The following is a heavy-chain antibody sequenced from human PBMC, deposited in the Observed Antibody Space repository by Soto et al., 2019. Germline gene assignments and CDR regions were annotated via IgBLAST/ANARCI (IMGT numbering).Heavy chain of an antibody. CDR1: GDSVSSNSAG. D-gene: IGHD1-26*01. V-gene: IGHV6-1*01. CDR3: ARGEQYSGRIFDY. Sequence: SKTLSLTCAITGDSVSSNSAGWSWVRQSPSRGLEWLGRTYYRSKWYYEYAVSVRGRITINPDTSKNQYSLQLNSVTPEDTAVYFCARGEQYSGRIFDYWGPRTLVTVSP. CDR2: TYYRSKWYY. J-gene: IGHJ4*01.